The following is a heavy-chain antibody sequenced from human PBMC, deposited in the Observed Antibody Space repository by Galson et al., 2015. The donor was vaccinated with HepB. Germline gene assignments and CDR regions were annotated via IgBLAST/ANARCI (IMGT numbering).Heavy chain of an antibody. CDR3: ARDLGSGSPANY. Sequence: SVKVSCKASGGTFSSYAISWVRQAPGQGLEWMGGIIPIFNTPNYAQKFQGRVTITADESASTAYMALSSLRSEDTAVYYCARDLGSGSPANYWGQGTLVTVSS. D-gene: IGHD3-3*01. J-gene: IGHJ4*02. CDR1: GGTFSSYA. CDR2: IIPIFNTP. V-gene: IGHV1-69*13.